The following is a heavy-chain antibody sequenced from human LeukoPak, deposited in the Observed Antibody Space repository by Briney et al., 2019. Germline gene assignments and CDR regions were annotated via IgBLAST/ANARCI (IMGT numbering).Heavy chain of an antibody. J-gene: IGHJ4*02. CDR3: AKDIGSSSWYLGN. CDR1: GVTFDDYA. Sequence: GGSLRLSCAASGVTFDDYAMHWVRQAPGKGLEWVSGISWNSGSIGYADSVKGRFTISRDNAKTSLYLEMNSLRAEDTALYYCAKDIGSSSWYLGNWGQGTLVTVSS. D-gene: IGHD6-13*01. V-gene: IGHV3-9*01. CDR2: ISWNSGSI.